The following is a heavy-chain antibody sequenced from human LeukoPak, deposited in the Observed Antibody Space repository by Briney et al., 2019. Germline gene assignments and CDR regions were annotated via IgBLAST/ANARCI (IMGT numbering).Heavy chain of an antibody. CDR1: GGSISSGSYY. J-gene: IGHJ4*02. Sequence: SETLPLTCTVSGGSISSGSYYWSWIRQPAGKGLEWIGRIYTSGSTNYNPSLKSRVTMSVDTSKNQFSLKLSSVTAADTAVYYCARDQYYYGSGSHNFDYWGQGTLVTVSS. V-gene: IGHV4-61*02. CDR2: IYTSGST. D-gene: IGHD3-10*01. CDR3: ARDQYYYGSGSHNFDY.